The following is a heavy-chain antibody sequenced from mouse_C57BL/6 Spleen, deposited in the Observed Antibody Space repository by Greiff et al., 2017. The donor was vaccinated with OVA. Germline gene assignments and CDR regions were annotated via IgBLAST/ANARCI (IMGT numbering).Heavy chain of an antibody. J-gene: IGHJ2*01. D-gene: IGHD4-1*01. CDR2: IYPGDGDT. V-gene: IGHV1-82*01. Sequence: QVQLQQSGPELVKPGASVKISCKASGYAFSSSWMNWVKQRPGKGLEWIGRIYPGDGDTNYNGKFKGKATLTADKSSSTAYMQLSSLTSEDSAVYFCARGTGTGYFDYWGQGTTRTVSS. CDR1: GYAFSSSW. CDR3: ARGTGTGYFDY.